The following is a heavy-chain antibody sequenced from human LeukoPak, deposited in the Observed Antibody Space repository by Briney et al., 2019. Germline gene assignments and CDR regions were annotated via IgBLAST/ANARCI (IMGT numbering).Heavy chain of an antibody. D-gene: IGHD3-16*01. CDR3: ARTPWGRFDR. Sequence: SETLSLTCTVSGGSISSTSYYWGWIRQPPGKGLEWIGWIYYSGSTSYNPSLKSRVTISGDASKNPVSLNLSSVTAADTAVYYCARTPWGRFDRWGQGTLVTVSS. CDR2: IYYSGST. J-gene: IGHJ5*02. CDR1: GGSISSTSYY. V-gene: IGHV4-39*01.